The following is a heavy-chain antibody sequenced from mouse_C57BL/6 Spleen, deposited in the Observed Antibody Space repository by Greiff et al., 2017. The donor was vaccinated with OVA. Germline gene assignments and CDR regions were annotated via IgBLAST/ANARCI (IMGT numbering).Heavy chain of an antibody. V-gene: IGHV7-3*01. CDR1: GFTFTDYY. CDR3: ARSHDGYYEFAY. D-gene: IGHD2-3*01. Sequence: DVKLQESGGGLVQPGGSLSLSCAASGFTFTDYYMSWVRQPPGKALEWLGFIRNKANGYTTEYSASVKGRFTISRDNSQSILYLQMNALRAEDSATYYCARSHDGYYEFAYWGQGTLVTVSA. J-gene: IGHJ3*01. CDR2: IRNKANGYTT.